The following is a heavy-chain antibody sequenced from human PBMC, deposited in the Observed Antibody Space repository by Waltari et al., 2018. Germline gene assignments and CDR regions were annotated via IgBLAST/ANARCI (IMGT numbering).Heavy chain of an antibody. CDR2: MYAGIYET. Sequence: EVQLVQSGAEVKKPGASLKISCKGSGSSFTSYWIGWVRQRTGKGLGWRGIMYAGIYETRYSQSFKGQVTSSADKSISTAYLQGSRLKASDTAMYYCARRGGRYYGGGFDYWGQGTLVTVSS. CDR1: GSSFTSYW. D-gene: IGHD1-26*01. CDR3: ARRGGRYYGGGFDY. V-gene: IGHV5-51*03. J-gene: IGHJ4*02.